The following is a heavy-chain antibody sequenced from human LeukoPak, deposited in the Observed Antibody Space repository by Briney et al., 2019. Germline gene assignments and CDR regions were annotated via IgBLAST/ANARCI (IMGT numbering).Heavy chain of an antibody. CDR3: ARDGAVPAAIGQYYYYMDV. CDR1: GYTFTSYT. Sequence: GASVKVSCKASGYTFTSYTISWVRQAPGQRLEWMGRIIPILGIANYAQKFQGRVTITADKSTSTAYMELSSLRSEDTAVYYCARDGAVPAAIGQYYYYMDVWGKGTTVTVSS. J-gene: IGHJ6*03. D-gene: IGHD2-2*01. V-gene: IGHV1-69*04. CDR2: IIPILGIA.